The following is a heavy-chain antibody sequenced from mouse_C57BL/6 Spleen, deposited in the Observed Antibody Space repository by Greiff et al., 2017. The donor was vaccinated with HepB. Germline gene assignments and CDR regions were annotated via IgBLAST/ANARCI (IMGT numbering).Heavy chain of an antibody. CDR2: IYPGGGYT. CDR3: ARGLGRIFDY. D-gene: IGHD4-1*01. V-gene: IGHV1-63*01. CDR1: GYTFANYW. Sequence: VQLQQSGAELVRPGTSVKMSCKASGYTFANYWIGWAKQRPGHGLEWIGDIYPGGGYTNYIEKFKGKATLTADKSSSTAYMQFSSLTSEDSAIYYCARGLGRIFDYWGQGTTLTVSS. J-gene: IGHJ2*01.